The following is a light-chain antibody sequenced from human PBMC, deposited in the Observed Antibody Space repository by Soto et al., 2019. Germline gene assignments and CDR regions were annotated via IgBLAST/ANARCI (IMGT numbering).Light chain of an antibody. V-gene: IGKV3-11*01. Sequence: EIVLTQSPATLSLSPGERATLSCRASQSISSYLAWYQQKPGQAPRLLIYDASNRATGIPARFSGSGSGTDFTLTISSLEPEDFAVYYCQQRRTFGLGTKVEIK. CDR1: QSISSY. J-gene: IGKJ1*01. CDR3: QQRRT. CDR2: DAS.